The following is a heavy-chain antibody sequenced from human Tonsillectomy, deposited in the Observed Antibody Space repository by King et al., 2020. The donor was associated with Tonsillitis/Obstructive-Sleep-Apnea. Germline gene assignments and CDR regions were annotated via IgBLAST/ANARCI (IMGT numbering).Heavy chain of an antibody. D-gene: IGHD1-1*01. Sequence: QLVQSGGGLVKPGGSLRLSCAASGFTFSNAWMSWVRQAPGKGLEWVGRIKSKTDGGTTDYAAPVKGRFTISRDDSKNTLYLQMNSLKTEDTAVYYCTPGNWNDEGHFDYWGQGTLVTVSS. V-gene: IGHV3-15*01. J-gene: IGHJ4*02. CDR1: GFTFSNAW. CDR2: IKSKTDGGTT. CDR3: TPGNWNDEGHFDY.